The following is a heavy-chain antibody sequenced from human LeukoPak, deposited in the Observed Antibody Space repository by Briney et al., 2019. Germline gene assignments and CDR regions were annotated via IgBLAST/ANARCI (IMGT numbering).Heavy chain of an antibody. V-gene: IGHV4-59*01. Sequence: TSETLSLTCTVSGGSISSYYLSWIRQPPGKGLEWIGYIYYSGSTNYNPSLKSRVTISLDTSKNQFSLKVSSVTAADTAVYYCARGAAMVDYWGQGTLVTVSS. J-gene: IGHJ4*02. CDR1: GGSISSYY. CDR2: IYYSGST. D-gene: IGHD5-18*01. CDR3: ARGAAMVDY.